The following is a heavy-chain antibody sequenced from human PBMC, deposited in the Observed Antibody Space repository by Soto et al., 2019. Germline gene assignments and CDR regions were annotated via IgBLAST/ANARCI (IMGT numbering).Heavy chain of an antibody. D-gene: IGHD3-22*01. CDR1: GYSFTSYW. J-gene: IGHJ6*02. CDR3: ARLGGRYYDSSVGMDV. Sequence: GESLKISCKGSGYSFTSYWIGWVRQTPGKGLEWMGIIYPGDSDTRYSPSFQGQVTISADKSISTAYPQWSSLKASDTAMYYCARLGGRYYDSSVGMDVWGQGTTVTV. V-gene: IGHV5-51*01. CDR2: IYPGDSDT.